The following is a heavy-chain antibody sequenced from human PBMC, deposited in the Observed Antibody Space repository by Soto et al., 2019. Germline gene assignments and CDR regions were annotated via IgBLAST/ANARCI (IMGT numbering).Heavy chain of an antibody. CDR3: ARQAEWLGYFDY. J-gene: IGHJ4*02. D-gene: IGHD3-3*01. CDR2: IYYSGST. CDR1: GGSISSSSYY. Sequence: TSEALSLTCTVSGGSISSSSYYWGWIRQPPGKGLEWIGSIYYSGSTYYNPSLKSRVTISVDTSKNQFSLKLSSVTAADTAVYYCARQAEWLGYFDYWGQGTLVTVSS. V-gene: IGHV4-39*01.